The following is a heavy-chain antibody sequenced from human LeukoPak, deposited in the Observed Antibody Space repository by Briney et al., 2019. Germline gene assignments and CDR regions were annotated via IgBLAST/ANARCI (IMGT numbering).Heavy chain of an antibody. CDR1: GGAIASGGYS. D-gene: IGHD6-13*01. J-gene: IGHJ4*02. CDR3: ARSSWYDIIDY. CDR2: IYDRGPA. V-gene: IGHV4-30-2*06. Sequence: SQTLSLTCTVSGGAIASGGYSWNWIRQSPGEGLEWIGCIYDRGPAYYNPSLKSRVTISVDTSKNQFSLKLSSVTAADTAVYYCARSSWYDIIDYWGQGTLVTVSS.